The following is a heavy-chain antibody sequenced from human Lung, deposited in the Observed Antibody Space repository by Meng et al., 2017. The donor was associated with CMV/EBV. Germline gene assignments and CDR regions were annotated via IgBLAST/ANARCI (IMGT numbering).Heavy chain of an antibody. CDR3: ASFPPPGKQWLVTDY. CDR1: CGSISSSNW. V-gene: IGHV4-4*02. J-gene: IGHJ4*02. CDR2: IYHSGST. D-gene: IGHD6-19*01. Sequence: VQGPESGPGLVKSSGTLSLTWAVSCGSISSSNWWSWVRQPPGKGLEWIGEIYHSGSTNYNPSLKSRVTISVDKSKNQFSLKLSSVTAADTAVYYCASFPPPGKQWLVTDYWGQGTLVTVSS.